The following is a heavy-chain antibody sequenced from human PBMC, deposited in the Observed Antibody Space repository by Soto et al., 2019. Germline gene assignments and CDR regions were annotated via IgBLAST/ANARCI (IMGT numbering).Heavy chain of an antibody. Sequence: SETLSLTCSVSGDSISNLDYFWAWIRQPPGQSLEYIGYVYKSATTYYNPSFESRVAISVDTSKSQFSLNVTSVTAADTAVYFCARGRYCLTGRCFPNWFDSWGQGALVTVYS. V-gene: IGHV4-30-4*01. J-gene: IGHJ5*01. CDR2: VYKSATT. CDR3: ARGRYCLTGRCFPNWFDS. CDR1: GDSISNLDYF. D-gene: IGHD7-27*01.